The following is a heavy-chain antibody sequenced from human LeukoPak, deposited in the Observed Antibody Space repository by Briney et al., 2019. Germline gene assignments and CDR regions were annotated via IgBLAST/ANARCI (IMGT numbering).Heavy chain of an antibody. V-gene: IGHV3-23*01. CDR3: ARDGPWIQTNFDY. CDR2: ISGSGGST. Sequence: PGGSLRLSCAASGFTFSSNAMSWVRQAPGKGLEWVSAISGSGGSTYYADSVKGRFTISRDNSKNTLYLQMNSLRAEDTAVYFCARDGPWIQTNFDYWGQGTLVTVSS. CDR1: GFTFSSNA. D-gene: IGHD5-18*01. J-gene: IGHJ4*02.